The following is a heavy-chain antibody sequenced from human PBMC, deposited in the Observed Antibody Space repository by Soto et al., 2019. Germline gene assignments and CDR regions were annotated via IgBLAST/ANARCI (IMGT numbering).Heavy chain of an antibody. V-gene: IGHV4-30-4*01. J-gene: IGHJ6*02. CDR2: IHHSGSF. D-gene: IGHD2-21*02. CDR1: GDSLSCQQHH. Sequence: PSETLSPTXTVPGDSLSCQQHHLGSLRQSREKGLEWIGYIHHSGSFLYNPALKSRVTISVDTTKNQFSLHLTSVTAAATAVYFCAREVDGGDSLDVWGQGTTVTVSS. CDR3: AREVDGGDSLDV.